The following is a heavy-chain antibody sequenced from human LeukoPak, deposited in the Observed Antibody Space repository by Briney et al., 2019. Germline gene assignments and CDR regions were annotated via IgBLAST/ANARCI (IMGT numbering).Heavy chain of an antibody. CDR3: ARSRYNWFDP. D-gene: IGHD5/OR15-5a*01. CDR1: GGSISSGSYY. CDR2: IYTSGST. V-gene: IGHV4-61*02. Sequence: SETLSLTCTVSGGSISSGSYYWSWIRQPAGKGLEWIGRIYTSGSTNYNPSLKSRVTISVDTSKNQFSLKLSSVTAADTAVYYCARSRYNWFDPWGQGTLVTVSS. J-gene: IGHJ5*02.